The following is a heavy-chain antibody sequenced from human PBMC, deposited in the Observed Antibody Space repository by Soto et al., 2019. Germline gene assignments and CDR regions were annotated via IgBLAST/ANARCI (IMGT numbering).Heavy chain of an antibody. V-gene: IGHV3-15*07. D-gene: IGHD3-10*01. Sequence: GGSLRLSCAASGFTFSNAWMNWVRQAPGKGLEWVGRIKSKTDGGTTDYAAPVKGRFTISRDDSKNTLYLQMNSLTAGDTAVYYCAKGPHSASGYYYMDVWGKGTTVTVSS. CDR2: IKSKTDGGTT. CDR3: AKGPHSASGYYYMDV. J-gene: IGHJ6*03. CDR1: GFTFSNAW.